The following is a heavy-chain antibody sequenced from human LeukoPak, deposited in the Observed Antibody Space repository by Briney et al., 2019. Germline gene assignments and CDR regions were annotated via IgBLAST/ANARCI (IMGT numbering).Heavy chain of an antibody. J-gene: IGHJ6*02. V-gene: IGHV4-59*08. CDR2: IYYSGST. Sequence: PSETLSLTCTVSGGSISSYYWSWIRQPPGKGLEWIGYIYYSGSTNYNPSLKSRVTISVDTSKNQFSLKLSSVTAADTAVYYCARIYDFWTHYGMDVWGQGTTVTVSS. CDR3: ARIYDFWTHYGMDV. D-gene: IGHD3-3*01. CDR1: GGSISSYY.